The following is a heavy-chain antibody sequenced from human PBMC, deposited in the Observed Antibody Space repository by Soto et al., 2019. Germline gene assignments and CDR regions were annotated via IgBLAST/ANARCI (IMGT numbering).Heavy chain of an antibody. D-gene: IGHD6-19*01. V-gene: IGHV1-69*01. CDR2: IIPFLGTV. CDR1: GGTFSRSA. J-gene: IGHJ4*02. CDR3: AKFAQSSGYFDY. Sequence: QVQLEQSGADVWKPGSTVKVSCKASGGTFSRSAISWVRQAHGQGLEWMGGIIPFLGTVNYAQKFQDRVTITADESTGTAYIELSSLISEDTAVYNCAKFAQSSGYFDYWGQGTVVTVTS.